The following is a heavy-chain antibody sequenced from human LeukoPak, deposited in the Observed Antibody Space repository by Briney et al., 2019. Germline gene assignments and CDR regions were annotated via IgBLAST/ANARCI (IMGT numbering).Heavy chain of an antibody. V-gene: IGHV1-3*01. D-gene: IGHD2-2*01. Sequence: GASVKVSCKASGYTFTSYAMHWVRQAPGQRLEWMGWINAGNGNTQYSQKFQGRVTITRDTSASTAYMELSSLRSEDTAVYYCARDSTMGYFDYWGQGTLVTVSS. CDR2: INAGNGNT. J-gene: IGHJ4*02. CDR3: ARDSTMGYFDY. CDR1: GYTFTSYA.